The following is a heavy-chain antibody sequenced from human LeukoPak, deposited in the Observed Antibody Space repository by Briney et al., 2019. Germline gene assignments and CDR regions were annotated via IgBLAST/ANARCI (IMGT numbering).Heavy chain of an antibody. V-gene: IGHV4-61*01. CDR2: IYYSGST. CDR3: ARWYSSGWGPFDP. CDR1: GYSISSGYY. Sequence: SETLSLTCNVSGYSISSGYYWSWIRQPPGKGLEWIGYIYYSGSTNYNPSLKSRVTISVDTSKNQFSLKLSSVTAADTAVYYCARWYSSGWGPFDPWGQGTLVTVSS. J-gene: IGHJ5*02. D-gene: IGHD6-19*01.